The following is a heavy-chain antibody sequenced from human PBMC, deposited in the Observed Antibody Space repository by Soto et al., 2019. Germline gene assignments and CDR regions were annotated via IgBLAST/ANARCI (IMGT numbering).Heavy chain of an antibody. V-gene: IGHV1-3*01. CDR1: LYTFTSYA. CDR3: ARVDVYDFWSGNTTTGDFDI. CDR2: INAGNGNT. J-gene: IGHJ3*02. D-gene: IGHD3-3*01. Sequence: ASVXVSFKSALYTFTSYARHVWLRAPGQRLEGMGWINAGNGNTKYSQKFQGRVTITRDTSASTAYMELSSLRSEDTAVYYCARVDVYDFWSGNTTTGDFDIWGQGTMVTVSS.